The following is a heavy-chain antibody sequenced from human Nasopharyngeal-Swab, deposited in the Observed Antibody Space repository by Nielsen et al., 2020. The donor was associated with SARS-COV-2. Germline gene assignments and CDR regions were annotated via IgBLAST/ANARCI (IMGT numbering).Heavy chain of an antibody. CDR2: ISGSGGST. V-gene: IGHV3-23*01. CDR3: AKGTGGYQLLYLDY. J-gene: IGHJ4*02. CDR1: GFTFSSYA. D-gene: IGHD2-2*01. Sequence: ESLKISCAASGFTFSSYAMSWVRQAPGKGLEWVSAISGSGGSTYYADSVKGRFTISRDNSKNTLYLQMNSLRAEDTAVYYCAKGTGGYQLLYLDYWGQGTLVTVSS.